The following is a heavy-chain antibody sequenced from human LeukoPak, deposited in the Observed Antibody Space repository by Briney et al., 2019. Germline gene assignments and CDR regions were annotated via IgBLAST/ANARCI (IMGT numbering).Heavy chain of an antibody. CDR2: IRQDGNEK. D-gene: IGHD2-15*01. CDR3: ARLGTVVAGNRWFDP. CDR1: GLTFSSYA. V-gene: IGHV3-7*01. J-gene: IGHJ5*02. Sequence: GGSLRLSCAASGLTFSSYAMSWVRQAPGKGLEWVANIRQDGNEKYYVDSVKGRFTISRDNAKNSLYLQMNSLRAEDSAVYYCARLGTVVAGNRWFDPWGQGTLVTVSS.